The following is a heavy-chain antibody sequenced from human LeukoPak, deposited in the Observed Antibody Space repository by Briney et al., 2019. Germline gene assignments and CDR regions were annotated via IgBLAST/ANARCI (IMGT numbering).Heavy chain of an antibody. Sequence: GESLRISSKGSGYSFTSCWISWVRQMPGKGLEWMGRIDPSDSYTNYSPSFQGHVTISADKSISTAYLQWSSLKASDTAMYYCAIKYYYYYGMDVWGQGTTVTVSS. CDR2: IDPSDSYT. J-gene: IGHJ6*02. CDR3: AIKYYYYYGMDV. V-gene: IGHV5-10-1*01. CDR1: GYSFTSCW.